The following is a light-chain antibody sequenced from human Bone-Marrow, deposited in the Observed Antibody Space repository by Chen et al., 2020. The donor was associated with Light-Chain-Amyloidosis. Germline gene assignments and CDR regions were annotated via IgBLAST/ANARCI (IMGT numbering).Light chain of an antibody. J-gene: IGLJ2*01. CDR1: SSDIGAGYD. CDR3: QSYDSGRSGSKV. V-gene: IGLV1-40*01. CDR2: DNI. Sequence: QSVLTQPPSVSGAPGPRVTISCTGSSSDIGAGYDVHWYQQLPGTAPKLLIYDNIKRPSGVPDRFSGSQSGTSASLAITGLQAEDEADYYCQSYDSGRSGSKVFGGGTKLTVL.